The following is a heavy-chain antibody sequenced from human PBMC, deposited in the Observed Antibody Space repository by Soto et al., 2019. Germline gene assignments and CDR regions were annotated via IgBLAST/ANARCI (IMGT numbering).Heavy chain of an antibody. V-gene: IGHV1-69*06. Sequence: QERLVQSGAEVRKPGSSVKVSCKVTGGTSTRYAINWVRQAPGQGLEWMGGIVPMFGTSKYAQKFKGRVTITEDTSTNIAYMELRSLRSEDTAVYYCNRGSEYDFWSGYLWGQGTLVSVSS. J-gene: IGHJ4*02. CDR2: IVPMFGTS. CDR3: NRGSEYDFWSGYL. D-gene: IGHD3-3*01. CDR1: GGTSTRYA.